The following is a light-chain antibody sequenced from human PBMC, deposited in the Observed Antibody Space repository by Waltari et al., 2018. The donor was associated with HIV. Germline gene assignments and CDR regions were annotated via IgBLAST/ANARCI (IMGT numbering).Light chain of an antibody. CDR1: HNINTN. Sequence: DTQMTQSPTSLSASVGDRVPITCRASHNINTNLNWYQQRPGKAPKLLIYTASSLQSGVPSRFRGSGSGTDFTLTVSSLQSEDFATYFCQQSYITPYTFGQGTKLEIK. CDR3: QQSYITPYT. J-gene: IGKJ2*01. CDR2: TAS. V-gene: IGKV1-39*01.